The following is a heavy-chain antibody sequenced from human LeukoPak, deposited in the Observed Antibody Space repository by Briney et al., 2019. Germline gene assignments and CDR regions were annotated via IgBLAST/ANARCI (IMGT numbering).Heavy chain of an antibody. Sequence: GGSLRLSCAASGFTFTTYAMSWVRQAPGKGLEWVSAISGSGGSTYYAHSVKGRFTISRDNSKNTLFLQMNGLRAEDTAVYYCAKQSYSSDFDYWGQGALVTVSS. CDR1: GFTFTTYA. CDR3: AKQSYSSDFDY. V-gene: IGHV3-23*01. J-gene: IGHJ4*02. D-gene: IGHD1-26*01. CDR2: ISGSGGST.